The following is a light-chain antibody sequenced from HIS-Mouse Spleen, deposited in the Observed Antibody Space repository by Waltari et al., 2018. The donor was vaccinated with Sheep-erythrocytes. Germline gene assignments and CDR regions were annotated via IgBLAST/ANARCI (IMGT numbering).Light chain of an antibody. CDR2: DVS. CDR3: CSYAGSYNHV. V-gene: IGLV2-11*01. J-gene: IGLJ1*01. CDR1: SSDVGGYNY. Sequence: QSALTQPRSVSGSPGQSVTISCTGTSSDVGGYNYVSWYQQHPGKAPKPMIYDVSKRPSGVPDRFSGSKSGNTASLTISGLQAEDEADYYCCSYAGSYNHVFATVTKVTVL.